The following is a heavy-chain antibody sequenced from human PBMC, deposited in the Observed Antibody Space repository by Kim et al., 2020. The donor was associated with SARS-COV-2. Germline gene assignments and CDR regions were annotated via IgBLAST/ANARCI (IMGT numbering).Heavy chain of an antibody. V-gene: IGHV3-23*01. CDR1: RFTFSNYA. CDR3: VNGRGNYHFQGMYV. J-gene: IGHJ6*02. D-gene: IGHD1-26*01. CDR2: ISAGGDRT. Sequence: GGSLRLSCAASRFTFSNYAITWVRQAPGKGLEWVSSISAGGDRTHYADSVKGRFTISRDNSKDTRYLQVDGLGAEAAALYYWVNGRGNYHFQGMYVWGQG.